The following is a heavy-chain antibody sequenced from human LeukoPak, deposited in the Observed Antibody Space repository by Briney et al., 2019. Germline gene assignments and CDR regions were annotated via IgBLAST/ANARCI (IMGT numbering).Heavy chain of an antibody. Sequence: PSETLSLTCAVSGGSISSGGYSWSWIRQPPGKGLEWIGYIYYSGSTYYNPSLKSRVTISVDTSKNQFSLKLSSVTAADTAVYYCASAYGSGSYLWFDPWGQGTLVTVSS. J-gene: IGHJ5*02. V-gene: IGHV4-30-4*07. CDR1: GGSISSGGYS. D-gene: IGHD3-10*01. CDR2: IYYSGST. CDR3: ASAYGSGSYLWFDP.